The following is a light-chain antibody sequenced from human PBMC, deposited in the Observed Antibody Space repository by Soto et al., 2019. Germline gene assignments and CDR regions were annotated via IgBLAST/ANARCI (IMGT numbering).Light chain of an antibody. CDR3: QQRSNWHPIT. Sequence: EIVLTQSPATLSLSPGERATLSCRASQSVGSYVTCYQQKPGQAPRLLLYDASNSATGIPARFSGSGSGTDFTLTISSLEHEDFVVYYCQQRSNWHPITFGQGTRLEIK. J-gene: IGKJ5*01. CDR2: DAS. CDR1: QSVGSY. V-gene: IGKV3-11*01.